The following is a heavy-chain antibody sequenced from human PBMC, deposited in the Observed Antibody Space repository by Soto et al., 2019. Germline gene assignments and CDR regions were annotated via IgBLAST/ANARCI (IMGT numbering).Heavy chain of an antibody. J-gene: IGHJ3*02. CDR2: ISNNGDST. V-gene: IGHV3-64D*08. Sequence: GGSLRLSCSASGFTFSSYAMYWVRQAPGKGLEYVSAISNNGDSTYYADSVKGRFTISRDNSKNPLYLQMSSLREEDTAVYYCVKDRARQQLADAFDIWGQGTMVTVSS. D-gene: IGHD6-13*01. CDR1: GFTFSSYA. CDR3: VKDRARQQLADAFDI.